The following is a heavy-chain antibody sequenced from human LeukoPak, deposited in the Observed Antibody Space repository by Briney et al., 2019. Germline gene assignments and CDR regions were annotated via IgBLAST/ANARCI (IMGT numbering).Heavy chain of an antibody. CDR1: GGTCSSYA. CDR2: IIPIFGTA. J-gene: IGHJ5*02. V-gene: IGHV1-69*13. D-gene: IGHD1-7*01. CDR3: ARDLTQLELRDRNWFDP. Sequence: GASVKVSCKASGGTCSSYAISWVRQAPGQGLEWMGGIIPIFGTANYAQKFQGRVTITADESTSTAYMELSSLRSEDTAVYYCARDLTQLELRDRNWFDPWGQGTLVTVSS.